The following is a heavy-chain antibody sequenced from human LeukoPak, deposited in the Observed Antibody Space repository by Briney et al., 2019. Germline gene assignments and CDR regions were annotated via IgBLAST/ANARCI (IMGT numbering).Heavy chain of an antibody. CDR2: IYYSGST. V-gene: IGHV4-39*07. Sequence: SETQSLTCAISGGSISGTPYYWGWIRQPPGKGLEWIGSIYYSGSTYYNPSLKSRLTISVDTSKNQFSLKLSSVTAADTAVYYCARASTIFGHFAYWGRGTLVTVSS. CDR1: GGSISGTPYY. D-gene: IGHD3-3*01. CDR3: ARASTIFGHFAY. J-gene: IGHJ4*02.